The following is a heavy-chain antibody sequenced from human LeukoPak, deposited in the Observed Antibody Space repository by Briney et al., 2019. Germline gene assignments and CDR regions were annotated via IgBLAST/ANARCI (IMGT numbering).Heavy chain of an antibody. V-gene: IGHV3-48*04. CDR2: ISSSSDII. J-gene: IGHJ4*02. Sequence: GGSLRLSCAASGFTFSTRSMNWVRQAPGKGLEWVSYISSSSDIIHYADSVKGRFTISRDNAKNSLYLQMNSLRAEDTAVYYCARDGGSAIPFDYWGQGTLVTVSS. CDR1: GFTFSTRS. CDR3: ARDGGSAIPFDY.